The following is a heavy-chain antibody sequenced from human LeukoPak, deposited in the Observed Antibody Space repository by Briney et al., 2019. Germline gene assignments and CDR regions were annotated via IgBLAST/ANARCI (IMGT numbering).Heavy chain of an antibody. CDR3: ARDWSSSWDDAFDF. Sequence: GGSLRLSCAASGFTFSSNWMSWVRQAPRKGLEWVANIQQDGVDQYYVDSVRGRFTISRDNAKNSLYLQMNSLRAEDTAVYFCARDWSSSWDDAFDFWGQGTMVTVSS. J-gene: IGHJ3*01. D-gene: IGHD6-13*01. V-gene: IGHV3-7*01. CDR1: GFTFSSNW. CDR2: IQQDGVDQ.